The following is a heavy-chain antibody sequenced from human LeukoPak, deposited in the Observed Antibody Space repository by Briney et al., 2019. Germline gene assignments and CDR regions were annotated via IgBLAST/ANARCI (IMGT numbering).Heavy chain of an antibody. D-gene: IGHD6-13*01. CDR1: GYTFTSYD. Sequence: ASVKVSCKASGYTFTSYDINWVRQATGQGLEWMGWMNPNSGNTGYTQKFQGRVTVTRNTSISTAYMELSSLRSEDTAVYYCARGQRQQLVWYYYGMDVWGQGTTVTVSS. V-gene: IGHV1-8*01. CDR3: ARGQRQQLVWYYYGMDV. J-gene: IGHJ6*02. CDR2: MNPNSGNT.